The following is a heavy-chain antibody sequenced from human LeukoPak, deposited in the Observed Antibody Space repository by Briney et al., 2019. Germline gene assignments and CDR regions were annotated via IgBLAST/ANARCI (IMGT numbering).Heavy chain of an antibody. Sequence: GASVKVSCKASGGTFSSYAISWVRQAPGQGLEWMGRIIPIRDSPNYAQKFQGRVTITADTSTSTAYMEFSSLRSEDTAVYFCVGAPGDYGPPAYWGQGTLLIVSS. V-gene: IGHV1-69*04. CDR1: GGTFSSYA. D-gene: IGHD4-17*01. J-gene: IGHJ4*02. CDR3: VGAPGDYGPPAY. CDR2: IIPIRDSP.